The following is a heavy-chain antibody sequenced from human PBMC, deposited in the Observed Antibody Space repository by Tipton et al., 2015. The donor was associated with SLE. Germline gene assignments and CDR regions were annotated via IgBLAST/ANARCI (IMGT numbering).Heavy chain of an antibody. CDR1: GGTFSSYA. J-gene: IGHJ6*03. CDR3: AREGGGIAPPMKLHYYMDV. Sequence: QVQLVQSGAEVRKPGSSVKVSCKASGGTFSSYAISWVRQAPGQGLEWMGGIIPIFGTANYAQKFQGRVTITTDESTSTAYMELSSLRSEDTAVYYCAREGGGIAPPMKLHYYMDVWGKGTTVTVSS. D-gene: IGHD6-13*01. V-gene: IGHV1-69*01. CDR2: IIPIFGTA.